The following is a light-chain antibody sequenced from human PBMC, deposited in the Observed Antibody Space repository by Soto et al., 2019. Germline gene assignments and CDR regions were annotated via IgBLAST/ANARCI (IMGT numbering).Light chain of an antibody. CDR1: QSVSSN. CDR2: GAS. Sequence: EIVMTQSPATLSVSPGERATLSCRASQSVSSNLAWYQQKPGQAPRLLIYGASTRATGIPARFSGSGSGTDFTLTISRLEPEDFAVYHCQQYGSSPLTFGGGTKVDIK. V-gene: IGKV3-20*01. J-gene: IGKJ4*01. CDR3: QQYGSSPLT.